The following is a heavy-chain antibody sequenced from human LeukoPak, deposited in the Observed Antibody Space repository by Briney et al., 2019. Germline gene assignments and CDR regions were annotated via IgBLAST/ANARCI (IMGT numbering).Heavy chain of an antibody. CDR3: ARHSTRSLDY. D-gene: IGHD2/OR15-2a*01. CDR1: GFTFSSYS. CDR2: ISSSSSYI. V-gene: IGHV3-21*04. J-gene: IGHJ4*02. Sequence: GGSLRLSCAASGFTFSSYSMNWVRQAPGKGLEWVSSISSSSSYIYYADSVKGRFTISRDNAKNSLFLQMNSLRAEDTAVYYCARHSTRSLDYWGQGTLVTVSS.